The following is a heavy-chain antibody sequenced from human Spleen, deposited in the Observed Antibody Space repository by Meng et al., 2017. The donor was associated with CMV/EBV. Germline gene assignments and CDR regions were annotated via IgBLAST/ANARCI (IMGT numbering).Heavy chain of an antibody. J-gene: IGHJ4*02. CDR3: ATDRLSWTWELFRFDY. D-gene: IGHD1-26*01. CDR1: GYTLTEFS. CDR2: FDPEDGET. V-gene: IGHV1-24*01. Sequence: ASVKVSCKVSGYTLTEFSMHWVRQAPGKGLEWMGGFDPEDGETIYAQKFQGRVTMTEDTSTDTAYMELSSLTSEDTAVYYCATDRLSWTWELFRFDYWGQGTLVTVSS.